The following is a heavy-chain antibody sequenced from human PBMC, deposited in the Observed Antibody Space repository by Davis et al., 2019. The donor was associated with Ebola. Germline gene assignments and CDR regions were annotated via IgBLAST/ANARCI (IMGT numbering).Heavy chain of an antibody. Sequence: MPSETLSLTCAVYGGSFSGYYWSWIRQPPGKGLEWIGEINHSGSTYYNPSLKSRVTISVDTSKNQFSLKLSSVTAADTAVYYCARHTYYDFWSGYYYYYGMDVWGQGTTVTVSS. D-gene: IGHD3-3*01. CDR3: ARHTYYDFWSGYYYYYGMDV. V-gene: IGHV4-34*01. J-gene: IGHJ6*02. CDR2: INHSGST. CDR1: GGSFSGYY.